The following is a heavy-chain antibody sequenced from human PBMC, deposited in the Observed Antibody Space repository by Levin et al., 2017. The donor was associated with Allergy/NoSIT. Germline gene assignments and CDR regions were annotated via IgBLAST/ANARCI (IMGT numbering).Heavy chain of an antibody. CDR1: GYTFTSYG. V-gene: IGHV1-18*01. Sequence: NPGGSLRLSCKASGYTFTSYGISWVRQAPGQGLEWMGWISAYNGNTNYAQKLQGRVTMTTDTSTSTAYMELRSLRSDDTAVYYCARVPPITIFGSGYYGMDVWGQGTTVTVSS. D-gene: IGHD3-3*01. J-gene: IGHJ6*02. CDR3: ARVPPITIFGSGYYGMDV. CDR2: ISAYNGNT.